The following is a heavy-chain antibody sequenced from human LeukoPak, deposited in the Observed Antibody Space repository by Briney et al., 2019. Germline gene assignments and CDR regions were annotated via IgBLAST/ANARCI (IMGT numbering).Heavy chain of an antibody. CDR2: ISAYNGNT. J-gene: IGHJ5*02. CDR1: GYTFTASG. Sequence: ASVKVSCKASGYTFTASGLSWVRQAPGQGLEWMGWISAYNGNTYYAKKFQGRVTMTTDTSASTAYMELRRLRSDDTAVYYCARDYYENRTYAFLVGVFGPWGQGTLVTVSS. CDR3: ARDYYENRTYAFLVGVFGP. D-gene: IGHD3-16*01. V-gene: IGHV1-18*01.